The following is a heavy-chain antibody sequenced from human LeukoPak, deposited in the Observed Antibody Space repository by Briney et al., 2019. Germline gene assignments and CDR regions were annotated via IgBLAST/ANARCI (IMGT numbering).Heavy chain of an antibody. CDR2: ISNAGGRT. D-gene: IGHD1-26*01. V-gene: IGHV3-23*01. Sequence: GGSLILSCAASGFTFSSYAMSWVRQAPGKGLEWVSGISNAGGRTNYADSVKGRFTVSRDNSKNTLHLQMNSLRAEDTAVYYCAQGWDFFDYWGQGTLVTVSS. CDR1: GFTFSSYA. CDR3: AQGWDFFDY. J-gene: IGHJ4*02.